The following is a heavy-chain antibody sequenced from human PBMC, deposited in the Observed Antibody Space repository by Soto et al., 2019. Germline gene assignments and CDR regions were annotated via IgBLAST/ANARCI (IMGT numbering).Heavy chain of an antibody. Sequence: PGGSLRLSCAASGLSFGTYVMNWVRQAPGKGLEWVSGISGSGGRVYSADSVKSRLTLTTDTSKNQVVLTMTNMDPVDTATYYCAHSASVPCCYYFDYWGQGTLVTVSS. D-gene: IGHD1-26*01. CDR3: AHSASVPCCYYFDY. CDR1: GLSFGTYV. CDR2: ISGSGGRV. V-gene: IGHV3-23*01. J-gene: IGHJ4*02.